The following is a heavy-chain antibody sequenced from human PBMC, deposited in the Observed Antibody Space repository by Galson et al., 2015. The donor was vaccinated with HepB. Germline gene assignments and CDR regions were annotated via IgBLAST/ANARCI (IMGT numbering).Heavy chain of an antibody. CDR3: ARERLVLMYYYDSSGFDHGAFDI. J-gene: IGHJ3*02. D-gene: IGHD3-22*01. Sequence: SLRLSCAASGFTFSSYSMNWVRQAPGKGLEWVSSISRSSSYIYYADSVKGRFTISRDNAKNSLYLQMNSLRAEDTAVYDFARERLVLMYYYDSSGFDHGAFDIWGQGTSVTVSS. CDR2: ISRSSSYI. V-gene: IGHV3-21*01. CDR1: GFTFSSYS.